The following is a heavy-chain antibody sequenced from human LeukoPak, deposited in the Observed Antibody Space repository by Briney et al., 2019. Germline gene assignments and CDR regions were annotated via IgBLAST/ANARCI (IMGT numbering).Heavy chain of an antibody. Sequence: GASVKVSWKASGYTFTSYGISWVRQAPGQGLEWMGWISAYNGNTNYAQKLQGRVTMTTDTSTSTAYMELRSLRSDDTAVYYCARSPTYYYDSSGLYYYYYYMDVWGKGTTVTVSS. V-gene: IGHV1-18*01. D-gene: IGHD3-22*01. CDR1: GYTFTSYG. CDR2: ISAYNGNT. J-gene: IGHJ6*03. CDR3: ARSPTYYYDSSGLYYYYYYMDV.